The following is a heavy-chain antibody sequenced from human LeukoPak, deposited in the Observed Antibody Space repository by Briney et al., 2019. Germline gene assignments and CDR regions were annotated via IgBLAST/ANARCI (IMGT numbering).Heavy chain of an antibody. CDR1: GFTFSSYG. V-gene: IGHV3-33*01. Sequence: GGSLRLSCAASGFTFSSYGMHWVRQAPGKGLEWVAVIWYDGSNKYYADSVKGRFTISRDNSKNTLYLQMNSLRAEDTAVYYCATAAGTTRANDYWGQGTLVTVSS. J-gene: IGHJ4*02. CDR3: ATAAGTTRANDY. D-gene: IGHD6-13*01. CDR2: IWYDGSNK.